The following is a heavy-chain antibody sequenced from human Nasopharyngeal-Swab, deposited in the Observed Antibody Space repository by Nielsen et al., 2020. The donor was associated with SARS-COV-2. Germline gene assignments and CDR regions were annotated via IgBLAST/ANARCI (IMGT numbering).Heavy chain of an antibody. Sequence: GESLKISCVASKFIFSDYYMSWIRQAPGKGLEWVSYITSSGSSVYYADSVRGRFSISRDNAQNSLYLQMNSLRAEDTAVYYCAKDKIAAAGTAAFDIWGQGTMVTVSS. V-gene: IGHV3-11*01. D-gene: IGHD6-13*01. CDR3: AKDKIAAAGTAAFDI. CDR1: KFIFSDYY. J-gene: IGHJ3*02. CDR2: ITSSGSSV.